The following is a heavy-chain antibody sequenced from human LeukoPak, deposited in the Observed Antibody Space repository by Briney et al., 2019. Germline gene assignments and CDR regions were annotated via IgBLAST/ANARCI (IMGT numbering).Heavy chain of an antibody. V-gene: IGHV3-30*04. CDR3: ARDDR. CDR2: ISYDENNK. Sequence: PGRSLRLSCAASGFIFSSYTMHWVRQAPGKGLECVAVISYDENNKYYADSVQGRFTISRDNSKSTLSLQMNSLRADDTGVYYCARDDRWGQGTLVTVSS. J-gene: IGHJ4*02. CDR1: GFIFSSYT.